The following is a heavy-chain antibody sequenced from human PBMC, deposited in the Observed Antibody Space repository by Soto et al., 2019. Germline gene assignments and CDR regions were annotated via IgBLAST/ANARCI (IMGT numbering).Heavy chain of an antibody. CDR1: GGTFSSYA. CDR3: ARDYNVEMATGGY. J-gene: IGHJ4*02. Sequence: SVKVSCKASGGTFSSYAISWVRQAPGQGLEWMGGIIPIFGTANYAQKFQGRVTITADESTSTAYMELSSLRSEDTAVYYCARDYNVEMATGGYWGQGTLVTVSS. CDR2: IIPIFGTA. V-gene: IGHV1-69*13. D-gene: IGHD3-10*01.